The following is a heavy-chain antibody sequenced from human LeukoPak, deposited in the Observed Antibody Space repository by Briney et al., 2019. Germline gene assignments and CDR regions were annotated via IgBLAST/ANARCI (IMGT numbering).Heavy chain of an antibody. CDR1: GFTFSNYG. CDR2: ISTAGSYI. D-gene: IGHD3/OR15-3a*01. CDR3: VRGDFQSGN. J-gene: IGHJ4*02. Sequence: PGGSLRVSCAASGFTFSNYGMSWVRQAPGKGLEWVSSISTAGSYIQYADVVKGRFTVSRDNAKNSLYLQMTRLRVDDTAVYYCVRGDFQSGNWGQGTLATVSS. V-gene: IGHV3-21*01.